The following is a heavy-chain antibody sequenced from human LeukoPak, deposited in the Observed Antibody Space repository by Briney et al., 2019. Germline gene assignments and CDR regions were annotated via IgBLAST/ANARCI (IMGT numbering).Heavy chain of an antibody. CDR3: AKRSSFYGMDV. D-gene: IGHD3-10*01. CDR1: GFTLDDFA. CDR2: ISSSSSTI. Sequence: GGSLRLSCAASGFTLDDFAMHWVRQPPGKGLEWVSYISSSSSTIYYADSVKGRFTISRDNAKNSLYLQMNSLRAEDTAVYYCAKRSSFYGMDVWGQGTTVTVSS. J-gene: IGHJ6*02. V-gene: IGHV3-48*01.